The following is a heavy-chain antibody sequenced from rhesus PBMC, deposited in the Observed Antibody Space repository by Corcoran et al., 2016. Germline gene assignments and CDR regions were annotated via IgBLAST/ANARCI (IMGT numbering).Heavy chain of an antibody. CDR3: AKDNYGYDY. V-gene: IGHV4-73*01. D-gene: IGHD4-17*01. CDR2: IYGNSASN. J-gene: IGHJ4*01. Sequence: QVQLQQWGEGLVKPSETLSLTCAVYGGSISGYYYWSWIRQPHGKGLEWIGYIYGNSASNNYNPALKNRVTISKDTSKNQFSLKLSSVTDADTAVYYCAKDNYGYDYWGQGVLVTVSS. CDR1: GGSISGYYY.